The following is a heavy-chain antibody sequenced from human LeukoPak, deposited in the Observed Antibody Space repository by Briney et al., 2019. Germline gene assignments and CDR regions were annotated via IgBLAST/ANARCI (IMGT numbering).Heavy chain of an antibody. V-gene: IGHV3-15*01. D-gene: IGHD5-18*01. CDR1: GFTFSSHV. J-gene: IGHJ4*02. CDR2: IKSKTDGGTT. CDR3: TTVERGYSYGFDY. Sequence: GGSLRLSCAASGFTFSSHVLSWVRQAPRKGLEWVGRIKSKTDGGTTNYAAPVKGRFTISRDDSKNTLYLQMISLKTEDTAVYYCTTVERGYSYGFDYWGQGTLVTVSS.